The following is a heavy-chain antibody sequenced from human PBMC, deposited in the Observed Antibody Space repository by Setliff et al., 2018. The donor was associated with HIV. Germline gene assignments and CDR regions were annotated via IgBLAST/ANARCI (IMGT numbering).Heavy chain of an antibody. J-gene: IGHJ4*02. Sequence: ASVKVSCKASGGTFSSYAISWVRQAPGQGLEWMGGIIPIFGTANYAQKFQGRVTITADESTSTAYMELSSLRSEDTAVYYCARDPMRASNSLTYWFPDYWGQGALVTVSS. D-gene: IGHD2-8*02. CDR1: GGTFSSYA. CDR3: ARDPMRASNSLTYWFPDY. CDR2: IIPIFGTA. V-gene: IGHV1-69*13.